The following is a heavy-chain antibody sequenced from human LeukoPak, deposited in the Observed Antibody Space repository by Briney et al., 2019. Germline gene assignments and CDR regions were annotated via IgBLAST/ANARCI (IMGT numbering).Heavy chain of an antibody. CDR3: ARDRYSSGLIRNYYYMDV. V-gene: IGHV3-74*01. D-gene: IGHD6-19*01. Sequence: GGSLRLSCAASGFTFSSYWMHWVRQAPGKGLVWVSRINSDGSSTSYADSVKGRFTISRDNAKNTLYLQMNSLRAEDTAVYYCARDRYSSGLIRNYYYMDVWGQGTLVTVSS. CDR1: GFTFSSYW. J-gene: IGHJ6*03. CDR2: INSDGSST.